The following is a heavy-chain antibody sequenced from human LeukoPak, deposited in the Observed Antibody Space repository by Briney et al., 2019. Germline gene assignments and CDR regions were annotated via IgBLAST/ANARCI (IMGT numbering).Heavy chain of an antibody. Sequence: SETLSLTCAVYDGSFSGYYWSWIRQPPGKGLEWIGEINHSGRPNYNASLKSRVTISEDTSKNQFSLKLSSVTAADTAVYYCAIGRSSSGWYPNPNFDYWGQGTLVTVSS. CDR1: DGSFSGYY. CDR3: AIGRSSSGWYPNPNFDY. V-gene: IGHV4-34*01. CDR2: INHSGRP. D-gene: IGHD6-19*01. J-gene: IGHJ4*02.